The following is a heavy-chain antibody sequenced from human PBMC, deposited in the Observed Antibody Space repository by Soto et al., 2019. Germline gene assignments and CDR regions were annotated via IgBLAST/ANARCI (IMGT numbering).Heavy chain of an antibody. CDR2: INHSGST. J-gene: IGHJ6*02. D-gene: IGHD2-2*01. CDR1: GGSFSGYY. CDR3: ARGREASAVVVPAAMLYYYYGMDV. V-gene: IGHV4-34*01. Sequence: PSETLSLTCAVYGGSFSGYYWSWISQPPGKGLEGIGEINHSGSTNYNPSLKSRVTIPVDTSKNQFSLKLSSVTAADTAVYYCARGREASAVVVPAAMLYYYYGMDVWGQGTTVTVS.